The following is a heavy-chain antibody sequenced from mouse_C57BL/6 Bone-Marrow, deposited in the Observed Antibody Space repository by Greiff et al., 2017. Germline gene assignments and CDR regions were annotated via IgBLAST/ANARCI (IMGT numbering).Heavy chain of an antibody. CDR3: AISTGY. V-gene: IGHV1-61*01. J-gene: IGHJ2*01. D-gene: IGHD1-1*01. Sequence: VQLQQPGAELVRPGSSVKLSCKASGYPFHSYWVGWVKQRPGQGLEWIGNIYPSDSETHYNQKFKDKATLTVDKSSSTAYMQLSSLTSEDSAVYYCAISTGYWGQGTTLTVSS. CDR2: IYPSDSET. CDR1: GYPFHSYW.